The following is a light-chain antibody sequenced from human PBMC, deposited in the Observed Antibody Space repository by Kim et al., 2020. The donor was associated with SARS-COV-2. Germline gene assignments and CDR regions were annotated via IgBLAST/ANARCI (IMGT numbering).Light chain of an antibody. CDR1: TGSIASNC. CDR3: QSYDSSNQV. V-gene: IGLV6-57*03. Sequence: GNTVTMSCTRSTGSIASNCVQWYQQRPGSAPTTVIYEDNQRPSGVPDRFSGSIDSSSNSASLTISGLKTEDEADYYCQSYDSSNQVFGGGTQLTVL. CDR2: EDN. J-gene: IGLJ2*01.